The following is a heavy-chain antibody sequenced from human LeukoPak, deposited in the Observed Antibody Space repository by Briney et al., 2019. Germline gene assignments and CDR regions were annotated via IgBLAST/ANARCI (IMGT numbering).Heavy chain of an antibody. J-gene: IGHJ5*02. CDR3: AKDPYNWNYSVWFDP. Sequence: GGSLRLSCAASGFTFSNYGMHWGRQAPGKGLEWVVVISQDGSNNNYADSVKGRFTISRDMSKNTLYLQMNSLRAEDTAVYYCAKDPYNWNYSVWFDPWGQGTLVTVSS. CDR2: ISQDGSNN. CDR1: GFTFSNYG. V-gene: IGHV3-30*18. D-gene: IGHD1-7*01.